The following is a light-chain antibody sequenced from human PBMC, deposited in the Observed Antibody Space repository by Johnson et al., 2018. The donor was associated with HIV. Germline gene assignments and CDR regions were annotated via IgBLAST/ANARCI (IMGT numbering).Light chain of an antibody. Sequence: QSVLTQPPSVSAAPGQRVTISCSGSSSNIGKNYVSWYQQLPGKAPKLLIYENNERHSGIPDRFSGSKSGTSATLGITGLQTGDEADYYCGTWDASLNFVLGTGTKVTVL. CDR1: SSNIGKNY. V-gene: IGLV1-51*01. J-gene: IGLJ1*01. CDR2: ENN. CDR3: GTWDASLNFV.